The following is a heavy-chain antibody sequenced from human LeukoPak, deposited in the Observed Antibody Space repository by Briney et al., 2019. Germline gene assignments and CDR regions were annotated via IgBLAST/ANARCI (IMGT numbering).Heavy chain of an antibody. D-gene: IGHD6-6*01. Sequence: GGSLRLSCAASGFTVSSNYMSWVRQAPGKGPEWVSTLSGNNGDTYNADSVKGRFTISRDNSKDTLYLQLTSLRAEDTAVYYCAKTRHDISILDSWGQGTLVTVSS. J-gene: IGHJ4*02. CDR2: LSGNNGDT. CDR3: AKTRHDISILDS. CDR1: GFTVSSNY. V-gene: IGHV3-23*01.